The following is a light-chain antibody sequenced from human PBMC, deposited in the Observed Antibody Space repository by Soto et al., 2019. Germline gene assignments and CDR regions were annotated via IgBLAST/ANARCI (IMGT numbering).Light chain of an antibody. CDR2: DAS. CDR1: QCIXNR. Sequence: IPMTQYPATLSASVGDRGTIACRASQCIXNRFAWYQQKPGKAPKLLIYDASTLESGVPSRFSGIGSGTEFTLTLSSLLAEDFATYYCQQVRGTFGQGTKVDIK. CDR3: QQVRGT. J-gene: IGKJ1*01. V-gene: IGKV1-5*01.